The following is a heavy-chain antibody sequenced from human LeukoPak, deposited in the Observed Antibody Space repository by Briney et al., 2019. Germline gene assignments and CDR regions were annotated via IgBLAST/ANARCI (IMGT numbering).Heavy chain of an antibody. CDR2: IYYSGSP. V-gene: IGHV4-59*12. J-gene: IGHJ3*01. CDR3: ASGRGHIIIVPTASTAFDV. Sequence: PSETLSLTCTVSSGSISSYYWSWIRPPPGKGLEWIGYIYYSGSPNYNPSLKSRATISGDTSKKQFSLKLTSETAADTAVYYCASGRGHIIIVPTASTAFDVWGQGTMVTVSS. D-gene: IGHD2-2*01. CDR1: SGSISSYY.